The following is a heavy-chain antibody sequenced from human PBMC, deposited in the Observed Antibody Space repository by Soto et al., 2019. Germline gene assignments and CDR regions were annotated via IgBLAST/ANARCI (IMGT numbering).Heavy chain of an antibody. CDR1: GFTFSSYG. Sequence: QVQLVESGGGVVQPGRSLRLSCAASGFTFSSYGMHWVRQAPGKGLEWVAVISYDGSNKYYADSVKGQFTISRDNSKNKLYLQMNSLRAEDTAVYYCATVPAAHNYYGMDVWGQGTTVTVSS. V-gene: IGHV3-30*03. J-gene: IGHJ6*02. CDR2: ISYDGSNK. CDR3: ATVPAAHNYYGMDV. D-gene: IGHD2-2*01.